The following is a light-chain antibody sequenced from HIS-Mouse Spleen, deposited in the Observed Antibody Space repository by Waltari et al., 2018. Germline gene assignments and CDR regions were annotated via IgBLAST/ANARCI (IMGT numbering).Light chain of an antibody. CDR3: AAWDDSLSGLV. CDR2: RNN. V-gene: IGLV1-47*01. CDR1: SSNIGSNY. J-gene: IGLJ2*01. Sequence: QSVLTQPPSASGTPGQRVTISCSGSSSNIGSNYVYWYQHLPGTAPKLLIYRNNQRPSVVPDRFSGAKSGTSASLAISGLRSEDEADYYCAAWDDSLSGLVFGGGTKLTVL.